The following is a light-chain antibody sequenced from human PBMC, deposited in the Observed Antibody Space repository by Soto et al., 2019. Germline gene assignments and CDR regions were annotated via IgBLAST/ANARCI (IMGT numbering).Light chain of an antibody. J-gene: IGLJ2*01. CDR1: SSDVGGYNY. V-gene: IGLV2-14*03. CDR2: DVN. CDR3: TSYTTSRTVV. Sequence: QSALTQPASVSGSPGQSITISCTGTSSDVGGYNYVSWYQQHPGKAPKLMIYDVNNRPPGVSNRFSGSKSGYTTSLTISGLQAEDEAHYYCTSYTTSRTVVFGRGTKVTVL.